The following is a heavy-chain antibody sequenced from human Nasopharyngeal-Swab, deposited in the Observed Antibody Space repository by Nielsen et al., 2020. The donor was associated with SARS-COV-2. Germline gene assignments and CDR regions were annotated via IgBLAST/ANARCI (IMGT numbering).Heavy chain of an antibody. J-gene: IGHJ6*02. CDR3: ARGLYSSGFSYYYYGMDV. D-gene: IGHD6-19*01. CDR1: GGTFSSYA. V-gene: IGHV1-8*02. CDR2: MNPNSGNT. Sequence: ASVKVSCKAPGGTFSSYAINWVRQATGQGLEWMGWMNPNSGNTGYAQKFQGRVTMTRNTSISTAYMELSSLRSEDTAVYYCARGLYSSGFSYYYYGMDVWGQGTTVTVSS.